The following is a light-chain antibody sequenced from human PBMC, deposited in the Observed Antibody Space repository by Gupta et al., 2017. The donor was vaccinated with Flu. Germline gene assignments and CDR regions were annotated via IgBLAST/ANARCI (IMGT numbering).Light chain of an antibody. CDR3: QQRNSTTCT. J-gene: IGKJ2*02. CDR1: QSISSY. V-gene: IGKV1-39*01. CDR2: AAS. Sequence: DIQMTQSPSSLSASVGDRVTITCRASQSISSYLDWYQQKPGKAPKLLIYAASSLKSGVPSRFSGSGSGTDFTLTISRRQPEDFATYYCQQRNSTTCTFGQGTKVEIK.